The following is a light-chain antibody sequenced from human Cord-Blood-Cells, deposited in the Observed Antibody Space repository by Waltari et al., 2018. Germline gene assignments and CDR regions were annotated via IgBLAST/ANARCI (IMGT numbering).Light chain of an antibody. Sequence: SSELTQDPAVSVALGQTVRITCQGDSLRSYYASWYQQKPGQAPVLVIYGKNNRTSVIPDRFSGSGSRNTSSLTIAGAQAEDEADYYCNARDSSGNHVVFGGGTKLTVL. CDR1: SLRSYY. CDR3: NARDSSGNHVV. J-gene: IGLJ2*01. V-gene: IGLV3-19*01. CDR2: GKN.